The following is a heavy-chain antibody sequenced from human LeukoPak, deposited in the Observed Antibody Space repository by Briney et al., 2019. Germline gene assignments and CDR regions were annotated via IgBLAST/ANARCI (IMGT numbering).Heavy chain of an antibody. Sequence: ASVKVSCKASGGTFSSYAISWVRQAPGQGLEWMGWMNPNSGNTGYAQKFQGRVTITRNTSISTAYMELSSLRSEDTAVYYCARGYGSGSYYYYYYMDVWGKGTTVTVSS. V-gene: IGHV1-8*03. D-gene: IGHD3-10*01. CDR2: MNPNSGNT. CDR1: GGTFSSYA. J-gene: IGHJ6*03. CDR3: ARGYGSGSYYYYYYMDV.